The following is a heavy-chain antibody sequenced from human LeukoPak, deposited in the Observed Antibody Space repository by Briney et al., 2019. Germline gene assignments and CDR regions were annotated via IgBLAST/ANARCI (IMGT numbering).Heavy chain of an antibody. CDR3: ARHGYGWVGNWFDP. V-gene: IGHV4-34*01. CDR2: INHRGST. Sequence: SETLSLTCVVYGGAFSGYYWSWIRQPPGKGLEWIGEINHRGSTNYNPSLKSRVSISVDTSKNQFSLKLASVTAADTAVYYCARHGYGWVGNWFDPWGQGTLVTVSS. CDR1: GGAFSGYY. D-gene: IGHD6-19*01. J-gene: IGHJ5*02.